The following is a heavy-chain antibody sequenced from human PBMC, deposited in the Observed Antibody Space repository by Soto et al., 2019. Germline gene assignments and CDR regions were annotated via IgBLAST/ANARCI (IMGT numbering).Heavy chain of an antibody. CDR2: ISSDSTYT. CDR1: GFSLPGSR. J-gene: IGHJ4*02. CDR3: ASQEREPPPYFFES. Sequence: GESLRPSRASSGFSLPGSRMNWFRPSPGKGLEWVASISSDSTYTHYADSVKGRFTISRDNAKNSLYLQMSSLRVEDTAVYYCASQEREPPPYFFESWGQGTLVTVSS. V-gene: IGHV3-21*01. D-gene: IGHD1-1*01.